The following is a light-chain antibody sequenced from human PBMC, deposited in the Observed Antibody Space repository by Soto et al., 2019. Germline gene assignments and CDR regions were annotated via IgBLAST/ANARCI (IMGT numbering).Light chain of an antibody. V-gene: IGKV1-39*01. CDR2: AAS. CDR3: QQSYSSPPT. Sequence: DIHLTQSPIFLSASVGDIVTITCRASQSISSYVNWYQQKPGKAPKLLIYAASSLQSGVPSRFSGSGSGTDFTLTISSLQPEDFATYYCQQSYSSPPTFGQGTKVDIK. CDR1: QSISSY. J-gene: IGKJ1*01.